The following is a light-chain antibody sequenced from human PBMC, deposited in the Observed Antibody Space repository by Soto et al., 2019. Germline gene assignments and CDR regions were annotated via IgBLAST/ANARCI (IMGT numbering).Light chain of an antibody. CDR2: GAS. CDR3: QQYNTWSIT. J-gene: IGKJ5*01. CDR1: QSVDSN. V-gene: IGKV3-15*01. Sequence: IVMTHSPATLSVSPGERVTLSCRVRQSVDSNFAWYQQRPGQAPRLLIYGASTRATDVPARFSASGSGTDFTLTISSLQSEDFVVYYCQQYNTWSITFGQGTRLDIK.